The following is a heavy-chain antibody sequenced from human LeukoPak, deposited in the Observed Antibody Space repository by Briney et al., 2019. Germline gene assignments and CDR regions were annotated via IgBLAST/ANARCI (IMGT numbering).Heavy chain of an antibody. CDR1: GFTFGDYA. CDR2: ITSKAYGATT. CDR3: SRHIVGARTYFDY. J-gene: IGHJ4*02. V-gene: IGHV3-49*04. D-gene: IGHD1-26*01. Sequence: GGSLRLSCTASGFTFGDYAMSWVRQAPGKGLEWVGFITSKAYGATTDYAASVQGRFTISRDDSKSIAYLQMNSLKTEDTAVYYCSRHIVGARTYFDYWGQGALVTVSS.